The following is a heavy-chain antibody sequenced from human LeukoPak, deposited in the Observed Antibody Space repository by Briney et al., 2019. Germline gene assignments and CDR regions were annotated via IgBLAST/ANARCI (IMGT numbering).Heavy chain of an antibody. CDR2: IKQDGSEK. CDR3: ARDLGYCSGGSCYSRPFDY. V-gene: IGHV3-7*01. CDR1: GFTFSSYW. J-gene: IGHJ4*02. D-gene: IGHD2-15*01. Sequence: GGSLRLSCAASGFTFSSYWMSWVRQAPGKGLEWVANIKQDGSEKYYVDSVKGRFTISRDNAKNSLYLQMNSLRAEDTAVYYCARDLGYCSGGSCYSRPFDYWGQGTLVTVSS.